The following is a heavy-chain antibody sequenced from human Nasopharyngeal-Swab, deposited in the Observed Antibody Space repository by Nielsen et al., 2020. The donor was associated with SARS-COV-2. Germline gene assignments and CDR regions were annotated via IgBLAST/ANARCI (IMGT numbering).Heavy chain of an antibody. Sequence: GESLKIPWAASGFTFSDYYMSWSRQAPGKGLEWGSYISSSSSYTNYADSVEGRFTISRDNAKNSLYLQINSLRAEDTSVDYCASGWSTVTGFGYWGQGTLVTVSS. D-gene: IGHD4-17*01. J-gene: IGHJ4*02. CDR2: ISSSSSYT. CDR3: ASGWSTVTGFGY. V-gene: IGHV3-11*03. CDR1: GFTFSDYY.